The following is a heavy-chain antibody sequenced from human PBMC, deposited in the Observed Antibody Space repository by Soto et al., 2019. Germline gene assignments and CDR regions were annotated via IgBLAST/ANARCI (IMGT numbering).Heavy chain of an antibody. CDR3: AKVAGRDGYNTA. CDR2: IFYTGIV. CDR1: GDSITSFY. D-gene: IGHD5-12*01. Sequence: QVQLQQSGPGLMKPSETLSLTCTVSGDSITSFYWIWFRQPPGKGLEYIGFIFYTGIVSYNPSLKSRDTISMDTSKNQFSLNLSSVTAADTAVYYCAKVAGRDGYNTARGQGTLVTVS. V-gene: IGHV4-59*01. J-gene: IGHJ4*02.